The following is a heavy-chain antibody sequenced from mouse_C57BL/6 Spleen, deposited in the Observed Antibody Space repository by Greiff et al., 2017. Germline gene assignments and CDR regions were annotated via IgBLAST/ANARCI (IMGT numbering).Heavy chain of an antibody. D-gene: IGHD2-4*01. CDR3: ARHYDFYFDY. J-gene: IGHJ2*01. CDR2: INPYNGGT. V-gene: IGHV1-19*01. Sequence: VQLQQSGPVLVKPGASVKMSCKASGYTFTDYYMNWVKQSHGKSLEWIGVINPYNGGTSYNQKFKGKATLTVDKSSSTAYMELNSLTSEDSAVYYCARHYDFYFDYWGQGTTLTVSS. CDR1: GYTFTDYY.